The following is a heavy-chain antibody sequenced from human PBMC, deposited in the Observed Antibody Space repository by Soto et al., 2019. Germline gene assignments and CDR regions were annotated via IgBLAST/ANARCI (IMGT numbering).Heavy chain of an antibody. CDR3: AKGGWGGVNFGVVKWYYYYYGMDV. CDR1: GFTFSSYA. D-gene: IGHD3-3*01. V-gene: IGHV3-23*01. J-gene: IGHJ6*02. CDR2: ISGSGGST. Sequence: GGSLRLSCAASGFTFSSYAMSWVRQAPGKGLEWVSAISGSGGSTYYADSVKGRFTISRDNSKNTLYLQMNSLRAEDTAVYYWAKGGWGGVNFGVVKWYYYYYGMDVWGQGPRSPSP.